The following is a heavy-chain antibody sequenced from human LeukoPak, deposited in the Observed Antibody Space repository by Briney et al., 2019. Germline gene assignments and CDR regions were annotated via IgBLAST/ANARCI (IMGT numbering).Heavy chain of an antibody. CDR3: ARGKTYSSGWYPVTTFFDY. CDR2: ISSSSSYI. V-gene: IGHV3-21*01. J-gene: IGHJ4*02. Sequence: GGSLRLSCAASGFTFSSYSMNWVRQAPGKGLEWVSSISSSSSYIYYADSVKGRFTISRDNAKNSLYLQMNSLRAEDTAVYYCARGKTYSSGWYPVTTFFDYWGQGTLVTVSS. CDR1: GFTFSSYS. D-gene: IGHD6-19*01.